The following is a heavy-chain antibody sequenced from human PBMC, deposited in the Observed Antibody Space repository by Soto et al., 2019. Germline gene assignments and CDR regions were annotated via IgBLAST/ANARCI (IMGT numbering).Heavy chain of an antibody. D-gene: IGHD6-19*01. CDR2: FDPEDGET. J-gene: IGHJ4*02. Sequence: ASVKVSCKVSGYTLTELSMHWVRQAPGKGLEWMGGFDPEDGETIYAQKFQGRVTMTEDTSTDTAYMELSSLRSEDTAVYYCATAPKKSIAVALDYWGQGTLVTVS. V-gene: IGHV1-24*01. CDR3: ATAPKKSIAVALDY. CDR1: GYTLTELS.